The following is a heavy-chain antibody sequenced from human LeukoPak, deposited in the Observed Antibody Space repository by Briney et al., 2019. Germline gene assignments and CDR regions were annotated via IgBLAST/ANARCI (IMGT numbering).Heavy chain of an antibody. V-gene: IGHV1-46*01. D-gene: IGHD3-22*01. CDR1: GYTFTSFY. CDR3: ARDPTGYYYDSSGYYFDY. Sequence: ASVKVSCKASGYTFTSFYMHWVRLAPGQGLEWMGIINPSGGRTSYAQKFQDRVTVTRDTSTSTLYMELRSLRSEDTAVYYCARDPTGYYYDSSGYYFDYWGQGTLVTVSS. J-gene: IGHJ4*02. CDR2: INPSGGRT.